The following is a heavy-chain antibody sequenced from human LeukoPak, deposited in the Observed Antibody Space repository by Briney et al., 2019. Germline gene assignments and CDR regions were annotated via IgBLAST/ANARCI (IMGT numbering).Heavy chain of an antibody. CDR2: LNPDTGST. D-gene: IGHD3-10*01. J-gene: IGHJ5*02. CDR3: ARESFSGSGGLNWFAP. Sequence: ASVKGSCKASGYTFTGYYMHWVRQAPGQGLEWMGGLNPDTGSTNYAQKFQARVIMTRDTSINTAYMELRRLRYDDTAMYFCARESFSGSGGLNWFAPWGQGTLVTVSA. V-gene: IGHV1-2*02. CDR1: GYTFTGYY.